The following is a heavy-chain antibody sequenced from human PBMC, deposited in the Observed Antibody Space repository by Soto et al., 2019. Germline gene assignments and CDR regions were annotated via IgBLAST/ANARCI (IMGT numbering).Heavy chain of an antibody. D-gene: IGHD6-6*01. Sequence: NPSETLSLTCTVSGGSISSSSYYWGWIRQPPGKGLEWIGSIYYSGSTYYNPSLKSRVTISVDTSKNQFSLKLSSVTAADTAVYYCARYSSIAARRGIYFDYWGQGTLVTVSS. CDR1: GGSISSSSYY. V-gene: IGHV4-39*01. J-gene: IGHJ4*02. CDR3: ARYSSIAARRGIYFDY. CDR2: IYYSGST.